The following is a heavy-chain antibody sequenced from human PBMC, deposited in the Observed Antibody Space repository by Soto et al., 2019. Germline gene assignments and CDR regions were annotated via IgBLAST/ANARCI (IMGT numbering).Heavy chain of an antibody. Sequence: QVTLKESGPVLVKPTETLTLTCTISGFSLSNGRMGVSWIRQSPGKALEWLAHIFSDAERSYSSSMQSRLTISTDTSGTQVVLSMTNMDPLDTGTYFCVRMNADTYSHYYAMDVWGQGTTVTVSS. V-gene: IGHV2-26*03. CDR3: VRMNADTYSHYYAMDV. CDR1: GFSLSNGRMG. CDR2: IFSDAER. J-gene: IGHJ6*02. D-gene: IGHD1-1*01.